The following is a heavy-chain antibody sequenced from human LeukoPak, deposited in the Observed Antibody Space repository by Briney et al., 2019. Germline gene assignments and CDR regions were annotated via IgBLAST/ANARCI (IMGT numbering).Heavy chain of an antibody. Sequence: PSETLSLTCTVSGGSISSYYWSWIRQPPGKGLEWIGYIYYSGSTNYSPSLKSRVTISVDTSKNQFSLKLSSVTAADMAVYYCARFDYDFWSGYAIRGFDIWGQGTMVTVS. CDR2: IYYSGST. CDR1: GGSISSYY. D-gene: IGHD3-3*01. V-gene: IGHV4-59*01. J-gene: IGHJ3*02. CDR3: ARFDYDFWSGYAIRGFDI.